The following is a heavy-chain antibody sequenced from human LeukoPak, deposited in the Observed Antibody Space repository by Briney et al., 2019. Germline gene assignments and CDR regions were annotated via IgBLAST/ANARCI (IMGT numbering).Heavy chain of an antibody. J-gene: IGHJ5*01. D-gene: IGHD1-14*01. CDR2: INYSGNT. CDR1: GDSISSSPEY. CDR3: SRLFVTGVDGRGWLHS. V-gene: IGHV4-39*01. Sequence: SSETLSLTCSVSGDSISSSPEYWGWIRQPPGKGLEYIGSINYSGNTYYDPSLKGRVTISVDTSKNQFSLKVTSMTAADSAVYYCSRLFVTGVDGRGWLHSWGQGTLVTVSS.